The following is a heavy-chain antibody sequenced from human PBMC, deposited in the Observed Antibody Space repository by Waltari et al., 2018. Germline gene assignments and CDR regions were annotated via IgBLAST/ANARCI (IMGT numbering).Heavy chain of an antibody. CDR2: INPNSGGT. J-gene: IGHJ4*02. CDR1: GYTFTGYY. V-gene: IGHV1-2*02. D-gene: IGHD3-3*01. CDR3: ARDPYYYDCWSGGYFDY. Sequence: QVQLVQSGAEVKKPGASVKVSCKASGYTFTGYYMHWVRQAPGQGLEWRGGINPNSGGTNYAQKFQGRVTMTRETSISTAYMELSRLRSDDTAVYYCARDPYYYDCWSGGYFDYWGQGTLVTVSS.